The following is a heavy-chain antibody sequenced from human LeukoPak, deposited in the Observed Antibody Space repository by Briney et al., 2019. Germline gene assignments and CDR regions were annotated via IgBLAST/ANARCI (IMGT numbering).Heavy chain of an antibody. D-gene: IGHD6-13*01. CDR2: IYHSGST. CDR3: ARGHIAAAGSFDY. Sequence: PSETLSLTCAVSGGSISSGGYSWSWIRQPPGKGLEWIGYIYHSGSTYYNPSLKSRVTISVDRSKNQFSLKLSSVTAADTAVYYCARGHIAAAGSFDYWGQGTLVTVSS. V-gene: IGHV4-30-2*01. J-gene: IGHJ4*02. CDR1: GGSISSGGYS.